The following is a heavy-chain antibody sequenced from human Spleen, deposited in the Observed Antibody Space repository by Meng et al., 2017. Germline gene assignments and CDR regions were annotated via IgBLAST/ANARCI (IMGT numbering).Heavy chain of an antibody. CDR2: IYPGDSDT. V-gene: IGHV5-51*01. D-gene: IGHD5-24*01. CDR1: GYSFKSYW. J-gene: IGHJ6*02. CDR3: ARHEGATNPYYYYYGMDV. Sequence: GGSLRLSCKASGYSFKSYWIGWVRQMPGKGLEWMGIIYPGDSDTTYSPSFHGRVTISVDKSISTAYLQWSSLKASDTAMYYCARHEGATNPYYYYYGMDVWGQGTTVTVSS.